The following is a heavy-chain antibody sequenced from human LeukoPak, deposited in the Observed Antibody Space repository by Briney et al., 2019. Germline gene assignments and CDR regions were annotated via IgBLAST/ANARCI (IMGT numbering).Heavy chain of an antibody. CDR2: IRYDGSNK. V-gene: IGHV3-30*02. J-gene: IGHJ4*02. D-gene: IGHD2-15*01. CDR3: ARRPRYCSGGSCLVHFDY. CDR1: GYTFSSYG. Sequence: GGSLRLSCAASGYTFSSYGMHWVRQAPGKGLEWVAFIRYDGSNKYYADSVKGRFTISRDNSKNTLYLQMNSLRAEDTAVYYCARRPRYCSGGSCLVHFDYWGQGTLVTVSS.